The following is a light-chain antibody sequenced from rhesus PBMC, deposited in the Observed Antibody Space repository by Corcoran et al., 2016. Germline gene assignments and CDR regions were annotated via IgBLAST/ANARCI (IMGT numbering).Light chain of an antibody. J-gene: IGKJ1*01. CDR1: QGISNW. CDR2: RAS. Sequence: DIQMTQSPSSLSASVGDRVTITCRASQGISNWLAWYQQKPGKAPKLLIYRASNLETGVPSRFSGSGSGSDFTLTISSLQPEDIATYYCQQHDNSPWTFGQGTKVEIK. CDR3: QQHDNSPWT. V-gene: IGKV1-69*01.